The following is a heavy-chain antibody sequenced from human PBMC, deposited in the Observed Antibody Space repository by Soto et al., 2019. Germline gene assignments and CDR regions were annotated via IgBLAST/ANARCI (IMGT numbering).Heavy chain of an antibody. CDR3: ARGRWERTYLTAEYFQH. CDR2: INPSGGST. Sequence: GASVKVSCKASGYTFTSYYMHWVRQAPGQGLEWMGIINPSGGSTSYAQKFQGRVTMTRDTSTSTVYMELSSLRSEDTAVYYCARGRWERTYLTAEYFQHWGQGTLVTVSS. CDR1: GYTFTSYY. D-gene: IGHD1-26*01. V-gene: IGHV1-46*01. J-gene: IGHJ1*01.